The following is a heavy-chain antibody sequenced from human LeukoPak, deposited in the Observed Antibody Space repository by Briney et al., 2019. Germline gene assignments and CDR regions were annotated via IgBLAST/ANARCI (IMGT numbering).Heavy chain of an antibody. D-gene: IGHD5-18*01. Sequence: SETLSLTCTVSGGSISSFYWNWIRQSPGKGLEWIGYIHYSGSTNYNPSLKRRVTLSLDAFNNEVSLKLSSVTAADTAVYYCAREGRGRNSYGDYYYYGIDVWGQGTTVSVSS. V-gene: IGHV4-59*01. CDR2: IHYSGST. J-gene: IGHJ6*02. CDR1: GGSISSFY. CDR3: AREGRGRNSYGDYYYYGIDV.